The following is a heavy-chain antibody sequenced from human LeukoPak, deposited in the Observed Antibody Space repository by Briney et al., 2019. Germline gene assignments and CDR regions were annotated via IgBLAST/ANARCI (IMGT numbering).Heavy chain of an antibody. CDR2: IYYSGNTRGST. D-gene: IGHD6-25*01. Sequence: SETLSLTCTVSGDSVTTYYRSWVRQPPGKGLEWVGAIYYSGNTRGSTNYNPSLKSRVTMSVDTSKNQFSLRLTSVSAADTATYFCARGAAPGDFWGQGILVIVSS. J-gene: IGHJ4*02. CDR3: ARGAAPGDF. CDR1: GDSVTTYY. V-gene: IGHV4-59*02.